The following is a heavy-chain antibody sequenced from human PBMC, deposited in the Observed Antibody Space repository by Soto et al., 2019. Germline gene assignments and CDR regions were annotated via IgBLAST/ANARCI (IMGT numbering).Heavy chain of an antibody. CDR3: ARRKERSGPNYFDV. V-gene: IGHV1-8*01. D-gene: IGHD6-25*01. CDR2: MDPSNGNA. J-gene: IGHJ4*02. Sequence: ASVKVSCKASGDPFIKYDINWVRQATVQGLEWMGWMDPSNGNAGYAQNFRGRVTMTSNTSITTAYMELSGLRYEDTAVYYCARRKERSGPNYFDVWGQGTLVTVSS. CDR1: GDPFIKYD.